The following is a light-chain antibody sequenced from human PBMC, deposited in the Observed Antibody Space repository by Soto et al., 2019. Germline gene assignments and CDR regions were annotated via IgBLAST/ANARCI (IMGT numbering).Light chain of an antibody. CDR2: NAS. CDR3: QQYDEWPPFT. V-gene: IGKV3-15*01. Sequence: EIMMTQSPDTLSVSPGERATLSCRASQSVSTNLAWYQQKPGQAPRLLIYNASTRATGIPARFSGSGSGTEFTLTINSLQSEDFADYHCQQYDEWPPFTFGGGTKLEIK. CDR1: QSVSTN. J-gene: IGKJ4*01.